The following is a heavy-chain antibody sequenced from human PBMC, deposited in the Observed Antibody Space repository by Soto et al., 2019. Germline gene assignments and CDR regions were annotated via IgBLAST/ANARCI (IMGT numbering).Heavy chain of an antibody. J-gene: IGHJ6*02. Sequence: PGESLKISCKGSGYSFTSYWIGWVRQMPGKGLEWMGIIYPGDSDTRYSPSFQGQVTISADKSISTAYLQWSSLKASDTAMYYCARPSICTNGVGYGGSKDYYYGMDVWGQGTKVTGSS. CDR3: ARPSICTNGVGYGGSKDYYYGMDV. D-gene: IGHD2-8*01. V-gene: IGHV5-51*01. CDR1: GYSFTSYW. CDR2: IYPGDSDT.